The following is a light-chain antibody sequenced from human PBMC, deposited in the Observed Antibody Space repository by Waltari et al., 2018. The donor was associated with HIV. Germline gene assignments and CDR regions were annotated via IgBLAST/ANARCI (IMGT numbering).Light chain of an antibody. CDR2: KDS. CDR1: VLPKES. CDR3: YSADDSGDYKG. Sequence: LTHPSSVSVYPEQTAMITCCGDVLPKESAFLSQQKSGQAPVLVNYKDSLRPSDIPERICGSSSGTIATLTISGAQVDDEADYYCYSADDSGDYKGFGGGTKLTVL. J-gene: IGLJ2*01. V-gene: IGLV3-10*01.